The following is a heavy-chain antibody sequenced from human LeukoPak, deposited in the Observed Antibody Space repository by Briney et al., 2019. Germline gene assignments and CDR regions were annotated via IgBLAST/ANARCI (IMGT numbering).Heavy chain of an antibody. CDR2: IIPIFGTA. CDR1: GGTFSSYA. J-gene: IGHJ6*02. D-gene: IGHD3-10*01. CDR3: ARDFGGDGSGSYYYYGMDV. Sequence: SVKVSCKASGGTFSSYAISWVRQAPGQGLEWMGGIIPIFGTANYAQKFQGRVTITADESTSTAYMELSSLRSEDTAVYYCARDFGGDGSGSYYYYGMDVWGQGTTVTVSS. V-gene: IGHV1-69*13.